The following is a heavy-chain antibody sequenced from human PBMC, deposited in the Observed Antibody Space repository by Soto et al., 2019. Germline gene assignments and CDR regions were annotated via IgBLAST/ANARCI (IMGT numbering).Heavy chain of an antibody. Sequence: GASVKVSCKASGYTFTGYYMHWVRQAPGQGLEWMGWINPNSGGTNYAQKFQGRVTMTRDTSISTAYMELSRLRSDDTAVYYCARDLDTAMAPDAFDIWGQGTMVTVSS. CDR1: GYTFTGYY. CDR2: INPNSGGT. V-gene: IGHV1-2*02. D-gene: IGHD5-18*01. CDR3: ARDLDTAMAPDAFDI. J-gene: IGHJ3*02.